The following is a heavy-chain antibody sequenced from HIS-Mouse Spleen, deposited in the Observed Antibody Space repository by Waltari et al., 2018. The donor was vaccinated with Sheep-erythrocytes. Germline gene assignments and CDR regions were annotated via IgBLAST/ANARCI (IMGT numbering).Heavy chain of an antibody. J-gene: IGHJ6*01. CDR1: GFSFDDYA. Sequence: EVQLVESGGGLVQPGRSLRLSCAASGFSFDDYAMHWVRQAPGKGLEWVSGISWNSGSIGYADSVKGRFTISRYNAKNSLYLQMNSLRAEDTALYYCAKDIGTGLSYGMDV. CDR2: ISWNSGSI. CDR3: AKDIGTGLSYGMDV. D-gene: IGHD1-1*01. V-gene: IGHV3-9*01.